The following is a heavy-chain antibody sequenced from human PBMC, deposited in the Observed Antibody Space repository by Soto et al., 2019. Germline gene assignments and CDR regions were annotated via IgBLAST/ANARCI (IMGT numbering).Heavy chain of an antibody. J-gene: IGHJ4*02. CDR2: INAGNGNT. D-gene: IGHD2-15*01. V-gene: IGHV1-3*01. CDR1: GYTFTSYA. Sequence: ASVKVSCKASGYTFTSYAMHWVRQAPGQRLEWMGWINAGNGNTKYSQKFQGRVTITRDTSASTAYMGLSSLRSEDTAVYYCARDRGGTLVYWGQGTLVTVSS. CDR3: ARDRGGTLVY.